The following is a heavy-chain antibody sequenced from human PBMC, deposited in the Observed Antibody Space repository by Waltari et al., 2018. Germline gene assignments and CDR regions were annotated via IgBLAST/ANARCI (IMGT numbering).Heavy chain of an antibody. CDR1: GYTFTSYG. V-gene: IGHV1-18*01. J-gene: IGHJ4*02. CDR2: ISAYNGNT. D-gene: IGHD3-3*01. CDR3: ARDSELRFLEWLTECDY. Sequence: QVQLVQSGAEVKKPGASVKVSCKASGYTFTSYGISWVRQAPGQGLEWMGWISAYNGNTNYAQKLQGRVTMTTDTSTSTAYMELRSLRSDDTAVYYCARDSELRFLEWLTECDYWGQGTLVTVSS.